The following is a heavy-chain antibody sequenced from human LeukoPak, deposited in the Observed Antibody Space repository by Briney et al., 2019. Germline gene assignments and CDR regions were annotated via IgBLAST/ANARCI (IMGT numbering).Heavy chain of an antibody. CDR1: GGSISSYY. CDR2: IYYSGST. CDR3: ASEVWVRDSSGYVSQTFDY. V-gene: IGHV4-59*08. Sequence: SETLSLTCTVSGGSISSYYWSWIRQPPGKGLQWIGYIYYSGSTNYNPFLKSRVTISVDTSKNQFSLKLSSVTAADTAVYYCASEVWVRDSSGYVSQTFDYWGQGTLVTVSS. D-gene: IGHD3-22*01. J-gene: IGHJ4*02.